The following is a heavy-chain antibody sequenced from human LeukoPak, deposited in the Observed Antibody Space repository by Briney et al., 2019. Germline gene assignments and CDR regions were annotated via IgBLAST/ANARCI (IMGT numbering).Heavy chain of an antibody. CDR2: ISTYSGNT. CDR1: GYTFSIYG. CDR3: AKGKLKSLEWTNWFDP. V-gene: IGHV1-18*01. J-gene: IGHJ5*02. Sequence: GASVKVSCTTSGYTFSIYGIAWVRQAPGQGLEWMGYISTYSGNTSYAQKFQGRVTITTDESTSTAYMELSSLRSEDTAVYYCAKGKLKSLEWTNWFDPWGQGTLVTVSS. D-gene: IGHD3-3*01.